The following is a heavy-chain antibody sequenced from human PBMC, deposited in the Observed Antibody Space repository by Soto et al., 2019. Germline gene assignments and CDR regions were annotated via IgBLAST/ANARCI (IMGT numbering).Heavy chain of an antibody. CDR2: IDHSGSA. J-gene: IGHJ4*02. D-gene: IGHD2-8*02. CDR3: SRLRSGGYLDY. Sequence: PSETLCLTCAVSGGSFSGYYWSWIRQPPGKGLEWIGEIDHSGSAIYNPSLKSRVTLSVDTSKNQFALNLRSVTAVDTAVYFCSRLRSGGYLDYWGQGRPVTVS. V-gene: IGHV4-34*01. CDR1: GGSFSGYY.